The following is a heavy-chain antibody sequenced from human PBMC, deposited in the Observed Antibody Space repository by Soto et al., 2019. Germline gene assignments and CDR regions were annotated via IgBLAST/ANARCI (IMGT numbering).Heavy chain of an antibody. Sequence: SETLSLTCTVSGDSISSSDHYWAWIRQPPGKGLEWLATIYYSGSIYYSPSLKSRATISVDTSKNQISLNLTSVTAADTALYYCARHRINRGSWYWVDPWGQGTLVTV. D-gene: IGHD6-13*01. CDR3: ARHRINRGSWYWVDP. V-gene: IGHV4-39*01. J-gene: IGHJ5*02. CDR1: GDSISSSDHY. CDR2: IYYSGSI.